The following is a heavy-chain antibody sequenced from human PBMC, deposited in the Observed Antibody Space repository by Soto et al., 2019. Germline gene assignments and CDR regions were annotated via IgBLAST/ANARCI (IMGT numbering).Heavy chain of an antibody. Sequence: QVQLVQSGAEVKKPGASVKVSCKASGYTFTSYDINWVRQATGQGLEWMGWMNPNSGNTGYAQKFQGRVTMTRNTSISTAYMELSSLRSEDTAVYYCARGVRSGENVWGSYRPYNFDYWGQGTLVTVSS. D-gene: IGHD3-16*02. V-gene: IGHV1-8*01. CDR3: ARGVRSGENVWGSYRPYNFDY. CDR1: GYTFTSYD. J-gene: IGHJ4*02. CDR2: MNPNSGNT.